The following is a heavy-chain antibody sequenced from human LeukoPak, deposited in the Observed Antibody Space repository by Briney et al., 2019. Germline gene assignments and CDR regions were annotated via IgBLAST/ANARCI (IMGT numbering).Heavy chain of an antibody. Sequence: GGSLRLSCAASGFTVTNNDMYWVRQAPGKGLEWVAVISYDGSNKYYADSVKGRLTISRDNSKNTLYLQMNSLRAEDTAVYYCAKILPDTVTADYWGQGTLVTVSS. CDR2: ISYDGSNK. V-gene: IGHV3-30*18. CDR1: GFTVTNND. D-gene: IGHD4-11*01. J-gene: IGHJ4*02. CDR3: AKILPDTVTADY.